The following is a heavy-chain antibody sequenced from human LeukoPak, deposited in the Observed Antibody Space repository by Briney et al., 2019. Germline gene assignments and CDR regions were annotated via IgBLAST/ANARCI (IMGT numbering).Heavy chain of an antibody. CDR1: GFTFSSYG. Sequence: GGSLRLSCAASGFTFSSYGMHWVRQAPGRGPEWVSGISASGGSTYYADSVKGRFTISRDNSKNTLYLQMKSLRAEDTALYYCARPTVPIDYWGQGTLVTVSS. CDR2: ISASGGST. CDR3: ARPTVPIDY. V-gene: IGHV3-23*01. D-gene: IGHD4-17*01. J-gene: IGHJ4*02.